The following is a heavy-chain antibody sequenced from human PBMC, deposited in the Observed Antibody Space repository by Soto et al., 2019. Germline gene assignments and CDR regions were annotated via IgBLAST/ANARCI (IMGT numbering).Heavy chain of an antibody. CDR2: IYPGDSDT. V-gene: IGHV5-51*01. Sequence: PGESLKISCKGSGYSFTSYWIGWVRQMPGKGLEWMGIIYPGDSDTRYSPSFQGQVTISADKSISTAYLQWSSLKASDTAMYYCARLTPQRVSMVRGVIWVNWFDPWGQGTLVTVSS. D-gene: IGHD3-10*01. J-gene: IGHJ5*02. CDR1: GYSFTSYW. CDR3: ARLTPQRVSMVRGVIWVNWFDP.